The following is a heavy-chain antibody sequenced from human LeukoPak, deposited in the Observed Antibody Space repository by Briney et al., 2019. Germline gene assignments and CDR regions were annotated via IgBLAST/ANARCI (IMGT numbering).Heavy chain of an antibody. CDR2: INPNSGTT. D-gene: IGHD5-24*01. Sequence: ASVKVSCKASGYTFTGYYMHWVRQAPGQRLEWMGWINPNSGTTNYAQKFQGRVTMTRDTSISTAYMELSRLTSDDTAVYYCAREEMATTSFDYWGQGTLVTVSS. CDR3: AREEMATTSFDY. J-gene: IGHJ4*02. V-gene: IGHV1-2*02. CDR1: GYTFTGYY.